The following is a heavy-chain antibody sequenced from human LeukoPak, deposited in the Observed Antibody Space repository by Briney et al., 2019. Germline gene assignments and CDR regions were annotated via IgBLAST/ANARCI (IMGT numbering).Heavy chain of an antibody. CDR2: IYYSGST. V-gene: IGHV4-31*03. Sequence: KTSETLSLTCTVSGGSISSGGYYWSWIRQHPGKGLEWIGYIYYSGSTYYDPPLRSRVSISADTSKNHFSLELSSVTAADTAVYYCASVGGGSPYWGQGTLVTVSS. CDR3: ASVGGGSPY. J-gene: IGHJ4*02. CDR1: GGSISSGGYY. D-gene: IGHD3-16*01.